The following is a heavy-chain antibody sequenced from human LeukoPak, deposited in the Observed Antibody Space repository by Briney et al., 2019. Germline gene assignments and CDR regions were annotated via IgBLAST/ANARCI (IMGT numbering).Heavy chain of an antibody. CDR2: IYYSGST. D-gene: IGHD2-21*02. Sequence: SQTLSLTCTVSGGSISSGGYYWSWIRQHPGKGLEWIGYIYYSGSTYYNPSLKSRVTISVDTSKNQFSLKLSSVTAADTAVYYCARAAPGHIVVVTASVAGWLDPWGQGTLVTVSS. V-gene: IGHV4-31*03. CDR1: GGSISSGGYY. J-gene: IGHJ5*02. CDR3: ARAAPGHIVVVTASVAGWLDP.